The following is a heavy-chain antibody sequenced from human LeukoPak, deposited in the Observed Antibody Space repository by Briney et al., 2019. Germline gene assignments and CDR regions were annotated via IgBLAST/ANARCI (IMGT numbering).Heavy chain of an antibody. CDR1: GFTFSGSA. D-gene: IGHD1-26*01. V-gene: IGHV3-73*01. CDR2: FRSKANSYAT. CDR3: ATFPSGSWSAY. J-gene: IGHJ4*02. Sequence: GSLRLSCAASGFTFSGSAMHWVRQASGKGLEWFGRFRSKANSYATAYAASVKGRFTISRDDSKNTANLQMNSLKTEDTAVYYCATFPSGSWSAYWGQGTLVTVSS.